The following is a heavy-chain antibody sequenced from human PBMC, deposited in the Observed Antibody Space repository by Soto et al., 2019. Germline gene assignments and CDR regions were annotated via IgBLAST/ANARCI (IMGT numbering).Heavy chain of an antibody. Sequence: PGGSLRLSCAASGFTFSSYGMNWVRQALGKGLEWVSSISSSTDYIYYADSVKGRFTISRDNAKNSLYLQMNSLRAEDSDVYYCARVYYYDSSGFLIWGQGTLVTVSS. CDR2: ISSSTDYI. V-gene: IGHV3-21*01. D-gene: IGHD3-22*01. CDR1: GFTFSSYG. J-gene: IGHJ4*02. CDR3: ARVYYYDSSGFLI.